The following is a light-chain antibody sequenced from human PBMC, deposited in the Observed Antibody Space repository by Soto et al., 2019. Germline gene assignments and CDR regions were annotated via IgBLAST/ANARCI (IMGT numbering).Light chain of an antibody. J-gene: IGKJ5*01. Sequence: DIQLTQSPSFLSASVGDRVTITCRASQGSRSYLAWYQQKPGKAPKLLIYAASTLQSGVPSRFSGSGSGTEFTLTTSSLQPEDFATYYCQQLNSYPITFGQGTRLEIK. CDR2: AAS. CDR1: QGSRSY. CDR3: QQLNSYPIT. V-gene: IGKV1-9*01.